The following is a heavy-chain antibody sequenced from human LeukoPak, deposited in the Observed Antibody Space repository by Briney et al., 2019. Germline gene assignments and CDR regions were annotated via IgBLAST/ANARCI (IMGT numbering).Heavy chain of an antibody. CDR3: ARDRGYYDSSGYRPLDY. V-gene: IGHV3-7*01. CDR2: IKQDGSEK. CDR1: GFTFSSYW. D-gene: IGHD3-22*01. J-gene: IGHJ4*02. Sequence: GGSLRLSCAASGFTFSSYWMSWVRQAPGKGLEWVANIKQDGSEKYYADSVKGRFTISRDNSKNTLYLQMNSLRAEDTAVYYCARDRGYYDSSGYRPLDYWGQGTLVTVSS.